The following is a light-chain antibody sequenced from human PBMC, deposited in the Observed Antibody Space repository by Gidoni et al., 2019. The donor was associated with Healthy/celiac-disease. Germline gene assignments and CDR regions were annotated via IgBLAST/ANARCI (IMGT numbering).Light chain of an antibody. CDR3: SSYTSSSTLEVV. CDR2: EVR. Sequence: SALTQPASVSGSPGQSITISCTGTSSDVGGYNYVPWHQQHPGKAPKLMIFEVRNRPSGVSNRFPGSKSGNTASLTISWLQAEDEADYYCSSYTSSSTLEVVFGGVTKLTVL. CDR1: SSDVGGYNY. J-gene: IGLJ2*01. V-gene: IGLV2-14*01.